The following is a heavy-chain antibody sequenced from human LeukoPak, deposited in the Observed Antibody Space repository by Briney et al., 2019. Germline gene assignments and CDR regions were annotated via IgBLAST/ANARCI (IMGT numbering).Heavy chain of an antibody. CDR1: GYTFTGYY. CDR3: ARGGYSSIWLNDY. J-gene: IGHJ4*02. D-gene: IGHD6-13*01. V-gene: IGHV1-18*04. CDR2: ISAYNGNT. Sequence: GASVKVSCKASGYTFTGYYMHWVRQAPGQGLEWVGWISAYNGNTNYAQKLQGRVAMTTDTSTSTAYMELGSLRSDDTAVYYCARGGYSSIWLNDYWGQGTLVTVSS.